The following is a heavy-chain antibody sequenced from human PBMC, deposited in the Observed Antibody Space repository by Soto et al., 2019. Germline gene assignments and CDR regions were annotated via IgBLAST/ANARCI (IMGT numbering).Heavy chain of an antibody. V-gene: IGHV4-39*01. CDR1: GGSISSYY. CDR2: IYSSGST. Sequence: SETLSLTCSVSGGSISSYYCSWIRQPPGKGPEWIGSIYSSGSTYYNPSLNSRVAVSVDTSKNQFSLKVTSVTAADTAVYYCARLYGYCIRNSCHGHYAMDVWGQGTTVTVSS. J-gene: IGHJ6*02. D-gene: IGHD2-2*01. CDR3: ARLYGYCIRNSCHGHYAMDV.